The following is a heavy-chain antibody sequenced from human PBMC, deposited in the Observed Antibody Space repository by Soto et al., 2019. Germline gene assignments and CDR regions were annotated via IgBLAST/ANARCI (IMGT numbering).Heavy chain of an antibody. V-gene: IGHV1-69*01. CDR2: IIPIFGTA. J-gene: IGHJ6*02. D-gene: IGHD2-15*01. CDR3: ARGLLYCSGGSCYSRYYYYGMDV. CDR1: GGTFSSYA. Sequence: QVQLVQSGAEVKKPGSSVKVSCKASGGTFSSYAISWVRQAPGQGLEWMGGIIPIFGTANYAQKFQGRVTITADESPSTAYMELSSLRSEDTAVYYCARGLLYCSGGSCYSRYYYYGMDVWGQGTTVTVSS.